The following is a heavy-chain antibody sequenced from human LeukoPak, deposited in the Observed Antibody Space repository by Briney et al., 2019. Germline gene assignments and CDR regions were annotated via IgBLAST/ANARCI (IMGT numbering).Heavy chain of an antibody. D-gene: IGHD6-19*01. CDR1: GFTFSSYA. CDR3: ARWKKWAKEQWLVTNYYYYYGMDV. Sequence: PGGSLSLSCAASGFTFSSYAMSWVRQAPGKGLEWVSAITGGSGGNTYYADSVNGRFTISKDNSKNTLYLQMNSLRADDTAVYYCARWKKWAKEQWLVTNYYYYYGMDVWGKGTTVTVSS. CDR2: ITGGSGGNT. J-gene: IGHJ6*04. V-gene: IGHV3-23*01.